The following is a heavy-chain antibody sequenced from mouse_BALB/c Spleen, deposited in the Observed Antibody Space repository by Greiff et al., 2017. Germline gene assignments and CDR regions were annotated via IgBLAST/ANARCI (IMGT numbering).Heavy chain of an antibody. J-gene: IGHJ3*01. V-gene: IGHV14-3*02. Sequence: EVKLQESGAELVKPGASVKLSCTASGFNIKDTYMHWVKQRPEQGLEWIGRIDPANGNTKYDPKFQGKATITADTSSNTAYLQLSSLTSEDTAVYYCARERYYGSSYVWFAYWGQGTLVTVSA. D-gene: IGHD1-1*01. CDR1: GFNIKDTY. CDR2: IDPANGNT. CDR3: ARERYYGSSYVWFAY.